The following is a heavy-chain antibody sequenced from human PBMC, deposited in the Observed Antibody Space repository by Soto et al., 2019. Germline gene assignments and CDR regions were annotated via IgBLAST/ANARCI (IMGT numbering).Heavy chain of an antibody. CDR3: ARDGRDGYSYYYYGMDV. CDR1: GFTFSSYS. D-gene: IGHD5-12*01. CDR2: ISSSSSTI. Sequence: EVQLVESGGGLVQPEGSLRLSCAASGFTFSSYSMNLVRQAPGKGLEWVSYISSSSSTIYYADSVKGRFTISRDNAKNSLYLQMNSLRDEDTAVYYCARDGRDGYSYYYYGMDVWGQGTTVTVSS. V-gene: IGHV3-48*02. J-gene: IGHJ6*02.